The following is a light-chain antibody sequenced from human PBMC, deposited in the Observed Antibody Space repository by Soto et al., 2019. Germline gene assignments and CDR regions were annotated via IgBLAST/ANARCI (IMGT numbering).Light chain of an antibody. CDR2: DAS. CDR3: QQYNNWPPIT. CDR1: QSVSSY. V-gene: IGKV3-15*01. J-gene: IGKJ5*01. Sequence: EIVLTQSPDTLSVSPGERATLSCRASQSVSSYYLAWYQQKPGLAPRLLIYDASRRATGIPARFSGSGSGTEFTLTISSLQSEDFAVYYCQQYNNWPPITFGQGTRLEIK.